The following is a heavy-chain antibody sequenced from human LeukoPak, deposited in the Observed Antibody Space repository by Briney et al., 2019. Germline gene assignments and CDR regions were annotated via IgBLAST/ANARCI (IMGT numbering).Heavy chain of an antibody. CDR1: GGSISSGGYY. J-gene: IGHJ4*02. CDR3: ARLDTAMLFFDY. V-gene: IGHV4-61*08. Sequence: SQTLSLTCTVSGGSISSGGYYWSWIRQSPGKGLEWIAYIYYSGSTTYNPSLKSRVTMSVDTSKNQFSLKLSSVTAADTAVYYCARLDTAMLFFDYWGQGTLVTVSS. CDR2: IYYSGST. D-gene: IGHD5-18*01.